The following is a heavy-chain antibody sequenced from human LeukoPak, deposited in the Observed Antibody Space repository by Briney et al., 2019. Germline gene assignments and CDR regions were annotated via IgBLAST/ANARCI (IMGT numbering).Heavy chain of an antibody. D-gene: IGHD1-1*01. CDR1: GYTFTSYD. V-gene: IGHV1-8*01. Sequence: GASVKVSCKASGYTFTSYDINWVRQATGQGLEWMGWMNPNSGNTGYAQKFQGRATMTRNTSISTAYMELSSLRSEDTAVYYCARTLAVPRKAPGYDYWGQGTLVTVSS. J-gene: IGHJ4*02. CDR2: MNPNSGNT. CDR3: ARTLAVPRKAPGYDY.